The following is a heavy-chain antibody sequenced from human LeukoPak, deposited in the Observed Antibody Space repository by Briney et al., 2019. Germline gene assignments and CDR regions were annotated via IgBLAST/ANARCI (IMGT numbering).Heavy chain of an antibody. D-gene: IGHD6-19*01. V-gene: IGHV3-30-3*01. Sequence: GGSLRLSCAASGFTFSSYAMHWVRQAPGKGLEWVAVISYDGSNKYYADSVKGRFTISRDNSKNTLYLQMNSLRAEDTAVYYCASHSSGWYSDWYFDLWGRGTLVTVSS. CDR3: ASHSSGWYSDWYFDL. CDR1: GFTFSSYA. J-gene: IGHJ2*01. CDR2: ISYDGSNK.